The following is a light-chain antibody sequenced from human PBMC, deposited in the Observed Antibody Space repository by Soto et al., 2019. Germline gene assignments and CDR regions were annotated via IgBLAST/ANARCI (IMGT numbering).Light chain of an antibody. CDR1: NSDVGGYNY. V-gene: IGLV2-14*01. Sequence: QSALTHPASVSGSPGQSITISCTGTNSDVGGYNYDSWYQQHPGKAPELMIYEVSHRPSGVSNRFSGSKSDNTASLTISGLQAEDEADYYCSSYTSISTLYVFGTGTKVTVL. CDR2: EVS. J-gene: IGLJ1*01. CDR3: SSYTSISTLYV.